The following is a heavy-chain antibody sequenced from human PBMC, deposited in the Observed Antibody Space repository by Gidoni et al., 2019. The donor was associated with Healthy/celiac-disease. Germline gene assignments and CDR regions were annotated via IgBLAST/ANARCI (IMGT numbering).Heavy chain of an antibody. CDR3: AKNPPILTVPGMYFDY. CDR1: GFTFSRYA. V-gene: IGHV3-23*01. D-gene: IGHD3-3*01. CDR2: ISGSGGIT. J-gene: IGHJ4*02. Sequence: EVQLLESGVGLVQPGGSLRISCAASGFTFSRYAMSWVRQAPGKGLEWVSAISGSGGITYYADSVKGRFTISRDNSKNPLYLQMNSLRAEDTAVYYCAKNPPILTVPGMYFDYWGQGTLVTVSS.